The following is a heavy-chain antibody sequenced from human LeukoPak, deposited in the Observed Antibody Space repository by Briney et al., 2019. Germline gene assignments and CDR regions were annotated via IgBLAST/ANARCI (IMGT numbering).Heavy chain of an antibody. CDR1: GGTFSSYA. V-gene: IGHV1-69*05. J-gene: IGHJ4*02. D-gene: IGHD3-10*01. CDR3: ATGGSGYFDY. Sequence: SVKVSCKASGGTFSSYAISWVRQAPGRGLEWMGGIIPIFGTANYAQKFQGRVTITTDESTSTAYMELSSLRSEDTAVYYCATGGSGYFDYWGQGTLVTVSS. CDR2: IIPIFGTA.